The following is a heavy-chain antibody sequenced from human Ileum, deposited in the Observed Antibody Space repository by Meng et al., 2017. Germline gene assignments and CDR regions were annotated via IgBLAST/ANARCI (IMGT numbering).Heavy chain of an antibody. J-gene: IGHJ3*01. CDR2: IYSGGGT. CDR1: GFTVSNIY. CDR3: TRDRGRFT. Sequence: VWVVESGGGSAPPGGSLTLSWSVFGFTVSNIYLSWVRQAPGKGLECVSIIYSGGGTHYADSVKGRFTISRHNSENTLYLQMDSLRPEDTAIYYCTRDRGRFTWGQGTMVTVSS. D-gene: IGHD3-16*02. V-gene: IGHV3-53*04.